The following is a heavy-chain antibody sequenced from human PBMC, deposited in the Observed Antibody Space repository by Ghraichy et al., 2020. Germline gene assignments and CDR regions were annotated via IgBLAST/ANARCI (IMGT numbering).Heavy chain of an antibody. CDR1: GDSISSEGYY. Sequence: SETLSLTCAVSGDSISSEGYYWTCNRPSTVKGLEWIVNIYHTGGTHYNPSFRGRLSMAVDKTTNQFSLNLTSVTAAASAAYYCARAGGEECSWVFGLWGPGNLVTVPS. J-gene: IGHJ1*01. CDR3: ARAGGEECSWVFGL. V-gene: IGHV4-31*11. CDR2: IYHTGGT. D-gene: IGHD3-16*01.